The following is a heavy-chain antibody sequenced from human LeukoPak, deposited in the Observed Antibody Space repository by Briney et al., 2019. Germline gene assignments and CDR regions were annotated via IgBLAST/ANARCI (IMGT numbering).Heavy chain of an antibody. V-gene: IGHV3-66*01. CDR1: GFTVSSNY. Sequence: PGGSLRLSCAASGFTVSSNYMSWVRQAPGKGLEWVSVIYSGGSTYYADSVKGRFTISRDNSKNTLYLQMNSLRAEDTAVYYCARDSGYSSSWTIYWGQGTLVTVSS. D-gene: IGHD6-13*01. CDR2: IYSGGST. J-gene: IGHJ4*02. CDR3: ARDSGYSSSWTIY.